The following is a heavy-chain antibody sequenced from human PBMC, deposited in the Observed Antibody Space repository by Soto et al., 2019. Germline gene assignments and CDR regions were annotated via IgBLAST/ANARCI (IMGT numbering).Heavy chain of an antibody. CDR3: ARASQWLVRLYYYYGMDV. Sequence: SVKVSCKASGGTFSSYAISWVRQAPGQGLEWMGGIIPIFGTANYAQKFQGRVTITADESTSTAYMELSSLRSEDTAVYYCARASQWLVRLYYYYGMDVWGQGTTVTVSS. CDR1: GGTFSSYA. V-gene: IGHV1-69*13. D-gene: IGHD6-19*01. CDR2: IIPIFGTA. J-gene: IGHJ6*02.